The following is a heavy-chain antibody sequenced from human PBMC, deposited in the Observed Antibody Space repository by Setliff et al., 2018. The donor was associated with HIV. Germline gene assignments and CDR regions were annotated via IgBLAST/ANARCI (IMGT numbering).Heavy chain of an antibody. CDR1: GGSIRTGTYY. CDR3: ARTLSTMVKTDGYYDYYYMDV. Sequence: SETLSLTCTVSGGSIRTGTYYWGWIRQPPGKGLEWIGRVYSSGNTNYNPSFKIRVTMSVDTSKNQFALNLNAVTAADTAVYYCARTLSTMVKTDGYYDYYYMDVWGKGTTVTVSS. D-gene: IGHD3-10*01. J-gene: IGHJ6*03. V-gene: IGHV4-61*05. CDR2: VYSSGNT.